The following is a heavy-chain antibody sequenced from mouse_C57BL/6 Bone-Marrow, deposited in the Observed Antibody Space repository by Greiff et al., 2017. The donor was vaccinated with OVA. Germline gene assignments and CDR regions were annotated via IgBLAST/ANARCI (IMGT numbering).Heavy chain of an antibody. D-gene: IGHD2-1*01. CDR2: IYPGGGYT. CDR1: GYTFTNYW. J-gene: IGHJ4*01. Sequence: VQLQQSGAELVRPGTSVKMSCKASGYTFTNYWIGWAKQRPGHGLEWIGDIYPGGGYTNYNEKFKCKATLTADNSSSTAYMQFSSLTSEDSAIYYCARGNGNDYYAMDYWGQGTSVTVSS. V-gene: IGHV1-63*01. CDR3: ARGNGNDYYAMDY.